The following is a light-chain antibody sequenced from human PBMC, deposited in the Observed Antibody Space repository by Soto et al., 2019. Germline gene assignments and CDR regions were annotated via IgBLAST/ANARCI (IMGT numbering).Light chain of an antibody. CDR3: QQYGNSPFT. V-gene: IGKV3-20*01. CDR2: GAS. Sequence: EIVLTQSPGTLSLSPGERATLSCRASQSVSSSYLAWYQQKPGQAPRLLIYGASSRATGIPDRFSGSGSGTAFTLTISRLEPEDFAVYYCQQYGNSPFTFGGGTKVEIK. CDR1: QSVSSSY. J-gene: IGKJ4*01.